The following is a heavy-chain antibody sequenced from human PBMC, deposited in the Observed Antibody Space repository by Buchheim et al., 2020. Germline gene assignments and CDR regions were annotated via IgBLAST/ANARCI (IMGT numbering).Heavy chain of an antibody. D-gene: IGHD5-12*01. CDR3: ARCYDSVCYYGMDV. V-gene: IGHV3-48*03. Sequence: EVQLVESGGGLVQPGGSLRLSCAASGFTFSSYEMNWVRQAPGKGLGWVSYISSSGSTIYYADSVKGRFTISRDNAKNSLYLQRNSLRAEDTAVYYCARCYDSVCYYGMDVWGQGTT. J-gene: IGHJ6*02. CDR2: ISSSGSTI. CDR1: GFTFSSYE.